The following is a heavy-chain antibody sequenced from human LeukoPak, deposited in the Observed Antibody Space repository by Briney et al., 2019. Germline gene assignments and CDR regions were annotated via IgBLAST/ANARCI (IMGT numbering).Heavy chain of an antibody. CDR2: ISYDGTKT. Sequence: PGGSLRLSCAASGFIFSTYGMDWVRQAPGKGLEWVAGISYDGTKTYYADSVKGRFTISRDNSKNTLSLQMNSLSAEDTAVYYCANGRKGYDILTGYLNVFDYWGQGPLVTVSS. CDR3: ANGRKGYDILTGYLNVFDY. V-gene: IGHV3-30*18. J-gene: IGHJ4*02. D-gene: IGHD3-9*01. CDR1: GFIFSTYG.